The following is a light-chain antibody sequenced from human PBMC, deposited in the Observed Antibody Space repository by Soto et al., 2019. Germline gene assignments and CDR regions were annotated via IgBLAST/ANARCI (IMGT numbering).Light chain of an antibody. CDR1: GSNVGAGYD. Sequence: QSVLTQPPSVSGAPGQRVTISCTGSGSNVGAGYDVNWYQQLPGAAPRLLIYNNNHRPSGVPDRFSGSKSGTSASLAIAGLQAEDEADYYCQSYDSSLPWVFGGGTKVTVL. J-gene: IGLJ3*02. CDR3: QSYDSSLPWV. CDR2: NNN. V-gene: IGLV1-40*01.